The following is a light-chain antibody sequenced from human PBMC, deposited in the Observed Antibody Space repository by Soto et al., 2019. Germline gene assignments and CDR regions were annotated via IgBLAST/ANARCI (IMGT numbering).Light chain of an antibody. V-gene: IGLV2-14*01. CDR1: SSDVGGYNY. CDR3: SSYTSSTTDV. J-gene: IGLJ1*01. CDR2: DVN. Sequence: NKPASGYGSPGQSITIFCTRTSSDVGGYNYVSWYQQHPGKAPKLILYDVNNRPSGVSDRFSGFKSGNTASLTISGLQVEDEADYYCSSYTSSTTDVFGTGTKVTVL.